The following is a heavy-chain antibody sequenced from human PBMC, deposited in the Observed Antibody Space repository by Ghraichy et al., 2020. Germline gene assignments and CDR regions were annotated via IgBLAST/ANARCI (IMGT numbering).Heavy chain of an antibody. CDR1: GFIFSNYG. Sequence: GESLNISCGASGFIFSNYGIHWVRQAPGKGLEWVASISYDGSSKYYTNSVKGRFTISRDNSQDTLHLQMGSLRPDDTAVYYCAKEGQRGSYGARPYLDHWGQGILVTVS. V-gene: IGHV3-30*18. CDR3: AKEGQRGSYGARPYLDH. D-gene: IGHD3-16*01. CDR2: ISYDGSSK. J-gene: IGHJ4*02.